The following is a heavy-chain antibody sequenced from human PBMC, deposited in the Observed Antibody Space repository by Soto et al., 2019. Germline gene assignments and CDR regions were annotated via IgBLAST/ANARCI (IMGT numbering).Heavy chain of an antibody. CDR1: GYTFTSYA. CDR3: ARDRQQLNWFAP. Sequence: ASVKVSCKASGYTFTSYAMHWVRQAPGQRLEWMGWINAGNGNTKYSQKFQGRVTITRDTSASTAYMELSSLRSEDTAVYYCARDRQQLNWFAPWAQGTLVTVSS. J-gene: IGHJ5*02. V-gene: IGHV1-3*01. CDR2: INAGNGNT. D-gene: IGHD6-13*01.